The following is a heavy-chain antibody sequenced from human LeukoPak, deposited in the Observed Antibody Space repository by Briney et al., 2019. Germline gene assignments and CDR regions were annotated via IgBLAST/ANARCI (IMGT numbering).Heavy chain of an antibody. Sequence: SETLSLTCSVSGGSISSGVYYWSWIRQHPGKGLEWIGYTYYSGSTYYNPSLKSRVTISVDTSKNQFSLNLSSVTAADTAVYHCARCGGSQSYYGMDVWGQGTTVTVSS. CDR2: TYYSGST. CDR3: ARCGGSQSYYGMDV. CDR1: GGSISSGVYY. V-gene: IGHV4-31*03. D-gene: IGHD1-26*01. J-gene: IGHJ6*02.